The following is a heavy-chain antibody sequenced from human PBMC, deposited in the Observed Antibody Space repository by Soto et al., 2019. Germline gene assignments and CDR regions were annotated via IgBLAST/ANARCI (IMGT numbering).Heavy chain of an antibody. Sequence: PSETLSLTCSVSGGSIGSGGYYWSWIRQHPGKGLEWIGYIYYTGSTYINPSLRSRVTISVDTSKNQFSLKLNSVTAADTAVYSCARVHNSEIAPRGLDYWGQGTLVTV. D-gene: IGHD1-1*01. V-gene: IGHV4-31*03. CDR2: IYYTGST. J-gene: IGHJ4*02. CDR3: ARVHNSEIAPRGLDY. CDR1: GGSIGSGGYY.